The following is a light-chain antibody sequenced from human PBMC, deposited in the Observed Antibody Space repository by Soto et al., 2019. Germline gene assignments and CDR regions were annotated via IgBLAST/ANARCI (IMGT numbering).Light chain of an antibody. CDR3: QQYGSSPRT. V-gene: IGKV3-20*01. CDR1: QFVASNS. Sequence: EVVLTQSPVTVSLSPGERATLSCRASQFVASNSLAWYQQKPGQAPRVVIYDASNRATAIPDRFSGSGSGTDFTLTISRLEPEDFAVYYCQQYGSSPRTFGQGTKLEIK. J-gene: IGKJ2*01. CDR2: DAS.